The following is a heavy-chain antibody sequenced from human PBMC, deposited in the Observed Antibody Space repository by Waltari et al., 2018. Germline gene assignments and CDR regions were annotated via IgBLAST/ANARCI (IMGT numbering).Heavy chain of an antibody. Sequence: QVQLVQSGAEVKKPGASVMVSCKASGYTFTGYYMHWVRQAPGQGLEWMGWFNPNSGCTNDSQKFQGRVPMTRDTSISTAYMELSRLRSDDTAVYDCARGVVGGVGPGYWGQGTLVNVSS. CDR2: FNPNSGCT. CDR3: ARGVVGGVGPGY. D-gene: IGHD3-16*01. J-gene: IGHJ4*02. CDR1: GYTFTGYY. V-gene: IGHV1-2*02.